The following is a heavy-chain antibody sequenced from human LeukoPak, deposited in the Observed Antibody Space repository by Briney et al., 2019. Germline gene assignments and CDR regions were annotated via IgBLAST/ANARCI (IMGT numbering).Heavy chain of an antibody. CDR3: ARDSSISPYDFWSGYYVGAFDI. J-gene: IGHJ3*02. Sequence: SETLSLTCTVSGGSISSYYWSWIRQPAGKGLEWIGRIYTSGSTNYNPSLKSRVTISVDTSKNQFSLKLSSVTAADTAVYYCARDSSISPYDFWSGYYVGAFDIWGQGTMVTVSS. CDR2: IYTSGST. CDR1: GGSISSYY. V-gene: IGHV4-4*07. D-gene: IGHD3-3*01.